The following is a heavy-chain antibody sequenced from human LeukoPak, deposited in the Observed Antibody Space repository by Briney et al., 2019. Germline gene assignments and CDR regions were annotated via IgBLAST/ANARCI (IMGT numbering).Heavy chain of an antibody. Sequence: GGSLRLSCAASGFTFSSYAMHWVRQAPGEGLEWVAVISYDGSNKYYADSVKGRFTISRDNSKNTLYLQMNSLRAEDTAVYYCARDSIAARQVPFDYWGQGTLVTVSS. CDR3: ARDSIAARQVPFDY. V-gene: IGHV3-30-3*01. J-gene: IGHJ4*02. CDR2: ISYDGSNK. D-gene: IGHD6-6*01. CDR1: GFTFSSYA.